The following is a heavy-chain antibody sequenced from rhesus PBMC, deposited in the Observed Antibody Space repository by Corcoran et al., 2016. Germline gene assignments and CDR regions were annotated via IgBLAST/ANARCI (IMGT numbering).Heavy chain of an antibody. CDR3: ARDSVQFYFDY. CDR1: GGSISSGYYY. Sequence: QVQLQESGPGLVKPSETLSLTCAVSGGSISSGYYYWSWIRQPPGKGLEWIGYIYGSSGSTYYNPSLKSRVTISTDTSKNQFSLKLSSVTAADTAVYYCARDSVQFYFDYWGQGVLVTVSS. V-gene: IGHV4S17*01. CDR2: IYGSSGST. D-gene: IGHD5-24*01. J-gene: IGHJ4*01.